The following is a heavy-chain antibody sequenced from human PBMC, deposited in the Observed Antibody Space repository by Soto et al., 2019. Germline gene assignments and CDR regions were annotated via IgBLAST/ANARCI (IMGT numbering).Heavy chain of an antibody. CDR3: ARATPAGSADF. V-gene: IGHV4-31*03. D-gene: IGHD2-2*01. CDR1: GGSNIRDGYY. CDR2: ISYSGGS. J-gene: IGHJ4*02. Sequence: SETLSLTCTVSGGSNIRDGYYWSWIRQHPGKGLEWIAYISYSGGSYSNPSLKSRVTISADTSKNQFSLRLTSVTAADTAIYFCARATPAGSADFWGQGTLVTVSS.